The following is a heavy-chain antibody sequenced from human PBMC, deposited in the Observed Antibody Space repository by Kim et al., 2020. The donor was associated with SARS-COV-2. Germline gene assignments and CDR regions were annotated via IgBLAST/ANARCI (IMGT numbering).Heavy chain of an antibody. D-gene: IGHD3-10*01. CDR1: GGSISSSSYY. CDR2: IYYSGST. CDR3: ARARITMVRGAVLDP. Sequence: SETLSLTCTVSGGSISSSSYYWGWIRQPPGKGLEWIGSIYYSGSTYYNPSLKSRVTISVDTSKNQFSLKLSSVTAADTAVYYCARARITMVRGAVLDPWGQGTLVTVSS. J-gene: IGHJ5*02. V-gene: IGHV4-39*07.